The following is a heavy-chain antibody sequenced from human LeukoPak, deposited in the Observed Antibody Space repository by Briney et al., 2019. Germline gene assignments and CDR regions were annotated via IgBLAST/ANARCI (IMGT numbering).Heavy chain of an antibody. CDR2: ISGSGGST. CDR3: AKDLEYYDSSGRALYYFDY. Sequence: GGSLRLSCAASGFTFSSYAMSWARQAPGKGLEWVSAISGSGGSTYYADSVKGRFTISRDNSKNTLYLQMNSLRAEDTAVYYCAKDLEYYDSSGRALYYFDYWGQGTLVTVSS. CDR1: GFTFSSYA. D-gene: IGHD3-22*01. J-gene: IGHJ4*02. V-gene: IGHV3-23*01.